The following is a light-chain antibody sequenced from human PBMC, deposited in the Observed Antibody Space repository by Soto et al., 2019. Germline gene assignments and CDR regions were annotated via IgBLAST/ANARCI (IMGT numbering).Light chain of an antibody. V-gene: IGKV1-39*01. CDR2: PAS. J-gene: IGKJ3*01. Sequence: DIQMTQSPSSLSASVGDRVTITCRASQSISTFSNWYQHKPGKAPTLLIYPASSLQSGVPSRFSGSGSGTDFTLTISNLQPEDFATYYCQQSFSAPIFTFGPWTKVDIK. CDR1: QSISTF. CDR3: QQSFSAPIFT.